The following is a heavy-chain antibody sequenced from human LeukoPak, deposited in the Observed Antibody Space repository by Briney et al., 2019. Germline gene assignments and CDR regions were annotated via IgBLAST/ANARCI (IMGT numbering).Heavy chain of an antibody. CDR2: ISWNSGSI. CDR3: ARDYYYDGMDV. V-gene: IGHV3-9*01. CDR1: GVIFDDYA. Sequence: GGSLRLSCAASGVIFDDYAMYWVRQAPGKGLEWVSGISWNSGSIGYADSVKGRFTISRDNAKNSLYLQMNSLRVEDTAVYYCARDYYYDGMDVWGQGTTVTVSS. J-gene: IGHJ6*02.